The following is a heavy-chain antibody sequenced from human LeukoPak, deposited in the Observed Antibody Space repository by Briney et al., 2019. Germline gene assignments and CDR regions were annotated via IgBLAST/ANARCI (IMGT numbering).Heavy chain of an antibody. V-gene: IGHV4-34*01. CDR1: GGSFSAYY. CDR3: ARHPSGRMWLQQGGWFDP. J-gene: IGHJ5*02. Sequence: PSETLSLTCAVYGGSFSAYYWSWIRQPPGKGLEWIGDINHSGSTNYNPSLKSRVTISIDTSKNQFSLKLTSVTAADTAVYYCARHPSGRMWLQQGGWFDPWGQGTLVTVSS. D-gene: IGHD5-24*01. CDR2: INHSGST.